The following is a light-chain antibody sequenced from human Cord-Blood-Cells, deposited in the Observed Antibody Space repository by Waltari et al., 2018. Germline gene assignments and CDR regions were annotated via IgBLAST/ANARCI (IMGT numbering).Light chain of an antibody. CDR1: QSISSW. CDR2: DAF. J-gene: IGKJ2*01. CDR3: QQYNSYSYT. Sequence: DIQMTQSPSTLSASVGDRVTITCRASQSISSWLAWYQQKPGKAPEILIYDAFSLESGVPSRFSGSGSGTEFTLTISSLQPDDFATYYCQQYNSYSYTFGQGTKLEIK. V-gene: IGKV1-5*01.